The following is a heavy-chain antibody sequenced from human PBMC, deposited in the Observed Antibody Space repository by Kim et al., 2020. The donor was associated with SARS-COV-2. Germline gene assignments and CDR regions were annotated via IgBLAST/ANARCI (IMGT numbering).Heavy chain of an antibody. D-gene: IGHD1-26*01. V-gene: IGHV3-30*02. CDR3: AKDRSGSYYFYYMDV. J-gene: IGHJ6*03. Sequence: DSVKGRLPISRDNSKNPLYLQMNSLRAEDTAVYYCAKDRSGSYYFYYMDVWGKATTVTVSS.